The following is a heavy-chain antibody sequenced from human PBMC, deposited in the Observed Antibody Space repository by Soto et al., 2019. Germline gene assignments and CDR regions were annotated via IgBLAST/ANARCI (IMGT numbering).Heavy chain of an antibody. CDR3: ASRYDSSDY. D-gene: IGHD3-22*01. CDR2: IIPILGIA. CDR1: GGTFSSYT. Sequence: QVQLVQSGAEVKKPGSSVKVSCKASGGTFSSYTISWVRQAPGQGLEWMGRIIPILGIANYAQKFQCRVTITADKSTSTAYMELSSLRSEDTAVYYGASRYDSSDYWGQGTLVTVSS. J-gene: IGHJ4*02. V-gene: IGHV1-69*02.